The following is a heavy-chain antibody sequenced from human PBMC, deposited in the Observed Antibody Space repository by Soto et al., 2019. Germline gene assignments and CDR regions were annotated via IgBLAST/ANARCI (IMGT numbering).Heavy chain of an antibody. J-gene: IGHJ6*04. CDR1: WGNSVGLGCC. CDR2: IYYSGST. D-gene: IGHD6-19*01. CDR3: AAVGTRYYNSGMDV. Sequence: LRWTVSWGNSVGLGCCCIMISQHPGKGLEWIGSIYYSGSTYYTPSLKCRVTISVDTPTNQFSLTLRSVPAPDPAVYYRAAVGTRYYNSGMDVLVNGTTVIVSS. V-gene: IGHV4-39*01.